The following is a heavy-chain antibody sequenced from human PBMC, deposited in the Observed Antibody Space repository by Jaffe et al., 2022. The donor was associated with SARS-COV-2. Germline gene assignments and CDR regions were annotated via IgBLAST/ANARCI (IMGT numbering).Heavy chain of an antibody. CDR1: GYSFINYW. CDR2: IYPGDSDT. Sequence: EVQLVQSGAEVRKPGESLKISCKGSGYSFINYWIAWVRQMPGKGLEWMGIIYPGDSDTRYSPSFQGQVTISADKSISTAYLQWSSLKASDTAMYYCARNPYDILTGGYYYYMDVWGKGTTVTVSS. V-gene: IGHV5-51*01. J-gene: IGHJ6*03. D-gene: IGHD3-9*01. CDR3: ARNPYDILTGGYYYYMDV.